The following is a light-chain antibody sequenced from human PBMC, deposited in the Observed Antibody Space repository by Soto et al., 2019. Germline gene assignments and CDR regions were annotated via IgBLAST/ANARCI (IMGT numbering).Light chain of an antibody. V-gene: IGLV8-61*01. CDR3: LLYMGSGVSV. CDR2: STN. CDR1: SGSVSTSYY. Sequence: QTVVTQEPSFSVSPGGTVTLTCGLSSGSVSTSYYPSWYQQTPGQAPRTLIYSTNIRSSGVPDRFSGSILGNKAALTITGAQADDESEYYCLLYMGSGVSVFGEGTKLTVL. J-gene: IGLJ3*02.